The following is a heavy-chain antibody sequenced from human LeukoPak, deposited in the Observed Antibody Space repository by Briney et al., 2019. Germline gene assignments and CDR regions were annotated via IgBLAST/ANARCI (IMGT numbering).Heavy chain of an antibody. CDR3: AGERIAAAGRLIYYGMDI. V-gene: IGHV4-34*01. CDR1: GGSFSGYY. D-gene: IGHD6-13*01. Sequence: SETLSLTCAVYGGSFSGYYWSWIRQPPGKGLEWIGEINHSGSTNYNPSLKSRVTISVDTSKNQFSLKLSSVTAADTAVYYCAGERIAAAGRLIYYGMDIWGKGTTVTVSS. CDR2: INHSGST. J-gene: IGHJ6*04.